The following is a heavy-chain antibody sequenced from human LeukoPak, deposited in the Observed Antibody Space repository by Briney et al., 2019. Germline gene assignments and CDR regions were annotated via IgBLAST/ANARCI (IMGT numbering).Heavy chain of an antibody. CDR2: INHSGST. Sequence: PSETLSLTCAVYGGSFSGYYWSWIRPPPGKGLEWIGEINHSGSTNYNPSLKSRVTISVDTSKNQFSLKLSSVTAADTAVYYCARGAERWLQQNDYWGQGTLVTVSS. V-gene: IGHV4-34*01. J-gene: IGHJ4*02. D-gene: IGHD5-24*01. CDR3: ARGAERWLQQNDY. CDR1: GGSFSGYY.